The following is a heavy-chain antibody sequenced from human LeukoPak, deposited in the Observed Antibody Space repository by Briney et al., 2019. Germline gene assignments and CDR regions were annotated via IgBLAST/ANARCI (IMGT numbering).Heavy chain of an antibody. D-gene: IGHD1-26*01. CDR3: ARRSGSYMPFDY. J-gene: IGHJ4*02. CDR2: IYYSGST. CDR1: GGSISSSIYY. Sequence: KPSETLSLTCTVSGGSISSSIYYWGWIRQPPGKGLEWIGSIYYSGSTYYNPSLKSRVTISVDTSKNQFSLKLSSVTAADTAVYYCARRSGSYMPFDYWGQGTLVTVSS. V-gene: IGHV4-39*01.